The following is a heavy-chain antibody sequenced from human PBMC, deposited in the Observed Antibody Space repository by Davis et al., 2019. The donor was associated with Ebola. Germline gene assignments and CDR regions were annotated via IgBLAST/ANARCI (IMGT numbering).Heavy chain of an antibody. V-gene: IGHV4-4*07. CDR1: GGSISSYY. Sequence: PGGSLRLSCTVSGGSISSYYWSWIRQPAGKGLEWIGRIYTSGSTNYNPSLKSRVTMSVDTSKNQFSLKLSSVTAADTAVYYCAREVVVVPAAMNWFDPWGQGTLVTVSS. CDR3: AREVVVVPAAMNWFDP. CDR2: IYTSGST. D-gene: IGHD2-2*01. J-gene: IGHJ5*02.